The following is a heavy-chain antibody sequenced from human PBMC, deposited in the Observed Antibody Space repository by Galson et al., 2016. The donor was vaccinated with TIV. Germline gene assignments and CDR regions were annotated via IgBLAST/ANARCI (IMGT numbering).Heavy chain of an antibody. CDR2: IYPGDSYT. CDR3: ASSRPELRYFDWQRPQYFDY. J-gene: IGHJ4*02. D-gene: IGHD3-9*01. V-gene: IGHV5-51*01. Sequence: QSGAEVKKPGESLKISCKASGYSFTSFWIGWVRQMPGKGLEWMGVIYPGDSYTTYSPSFQGQVTISADKSSNTAYLQWSSLMAAETAMYFCASSRPELRYFDWQRPQYFDYWGQGSLVTVSS. CDR1: GYSFTSFW.